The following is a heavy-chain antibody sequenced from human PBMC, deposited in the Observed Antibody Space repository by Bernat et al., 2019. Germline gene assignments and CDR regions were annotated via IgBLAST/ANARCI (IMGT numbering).Heavy chain of an antibody. CDR1: GGTISSGDYY. V-gene: IGHV4-30-4*01. CDR2: IYYSGST. CDR3: ARGDDSSGYYAAIDY. J-gene: IGHJ4*02. Sequence: QVPLQESGPGLVKPSQTLSLTCTVSGGTISSGDYYWSWIRQPPGKGLEWIGYIYYSGSTYYNPSLKSRVTISVDMSKNQFSLKLSSVTAADTAVYYCARGDDSSGYYAAIDYWGQGTLVTVSS. D-gene: IGHD3-22*01.